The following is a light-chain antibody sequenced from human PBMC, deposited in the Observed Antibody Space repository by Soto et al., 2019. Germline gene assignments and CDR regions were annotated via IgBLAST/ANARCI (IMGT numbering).Light chain of an antibody. CDR3: TQAYIFPCS. CDR1: QVISNS. V-gene: IGKV1-12*02. Sequence: DVQMTHSPSSVSASVGDRVTLTCRASQVISNSLAWYQQKPGKAPRLLIYAAFNLQGGVPSRFSGSGSGNDFFLTISSLQPEDFATYYSTQAYIFPCSSGGGTKVEIX. CDR2: AAF. J-gene: IGKJ4*01.